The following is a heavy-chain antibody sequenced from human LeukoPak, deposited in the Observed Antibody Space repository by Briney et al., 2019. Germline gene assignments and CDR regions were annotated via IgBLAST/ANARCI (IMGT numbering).Heavy chain of an antibody. D-gene: IGHD3-10*01. CDR3: ARGIDGSGSYYNVDWFDP. V-gene: IGHV3-30*04. Sequence: GGSLRLSCAASGFIFDRYAMHWVRQSPGKGLEWVALISNDGNDEYYADSVKGRFSISRDNVKSTLFLQMNSLRVDDAAVYYCARGIDGSGSYYNVDWFDPWGQGTLVTVSS. CDR2: ISNDGNDE. J-gene: IGHJ5*02. CDR1: GFIFDRYA.